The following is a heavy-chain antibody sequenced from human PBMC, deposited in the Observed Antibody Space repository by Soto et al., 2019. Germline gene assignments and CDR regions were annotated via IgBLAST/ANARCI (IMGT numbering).Heavy chain of an antibody. V-gene: IGHV3-23*01. D-gene: IGHD6-13*01. Sequence: PGGSLRLSCVASTFTFTDYAMSWVRQAPGEGLEWASGISGSGGTTYYAESVKGRFSISRDNSKNTLYLHLNNLRVEDTAIYYCATISDRGIAAALDSWGQGTLVTVSS. J-gene: IGHJ4*02. CDR1: TFTFTDYA. CDR3: ATISDRGIAAALDS. CDR2: ISGSGGTT.